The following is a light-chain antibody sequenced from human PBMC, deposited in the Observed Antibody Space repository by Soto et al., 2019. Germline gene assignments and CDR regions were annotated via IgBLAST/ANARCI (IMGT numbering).Light chain of an antibody. J-gene: IGLJ1*01. Sequence: QSVLTQPASVSGSPGQSITISCTGTSSGVGGYNYVSWYQQHPGKAPKLMIYEVSNRPPGVSNRFSGSKSGNTASLTISGLQAEDEADYYCSSYTSSSTYVFGTGTKVTVL. CDR2: EVS. CDR3: SSYTSSSTYV. CDR1: SSGVGGYNY. V-gene: IGLV2-14*01.